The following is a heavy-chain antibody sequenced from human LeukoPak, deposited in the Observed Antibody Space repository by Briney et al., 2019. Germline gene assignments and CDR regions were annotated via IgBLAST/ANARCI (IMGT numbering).Heavy chain of an antibody. J-gene: IGHJ4*02. V-gene: IGHV4-61*02. D-gene: IGHD4-23*01. Sequence: SETLSLTCTVSGGSISSGSYYWSWIRQPAGKGLEWIGRIYTSGSTNYNPSLKSRVTISVDTSKNQFSLKLSSVIAADTAVYYCARNAAIGGKAFYFDYWGQGTLVTVSS. CDR1: GGSISSGSYY. CDR3: ARNAAIGGKAFYFDY. CDR2: IYTSGST.